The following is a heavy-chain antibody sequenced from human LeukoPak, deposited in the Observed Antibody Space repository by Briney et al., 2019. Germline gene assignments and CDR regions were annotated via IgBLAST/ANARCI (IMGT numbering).Heavy chain of an antibody. CDR1: GSTFSSYG. Sequence: GVSLRLSCSASGSTFSSYGMHWVRQAPGKGLEWVAFIRYDGSNKYYADSVKGRFTTSRDNSKNTLYLQMNSLRAEDTAVYYCAKDRGGSMVRGGYFDYWGQGTLVTVSS. D-gene: IGHD3-10*01. CDR3: AKDRGGSMVRGGYFDY. CDR2: IRYDGSNK. V-gene: IGHV3-30*02. J-gene: IGHJ4*02.